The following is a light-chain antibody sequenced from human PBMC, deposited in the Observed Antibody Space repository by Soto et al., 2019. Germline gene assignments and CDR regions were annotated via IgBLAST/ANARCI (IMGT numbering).Light chain of an antibody. J-gene: IGLJ1*01. CDR1: SIDVGVYNY. V-gene: IGLV2-8*01. CDR3: SSYAGSNNFV. CDR2: EVS. Sequence: VLTQTPSASGSPGQSVTISYTGTSIDVGVYNYVSWYQHHPGKAPKLMIYEVSKRPSGVPDRFSGSKSGNTASLTVSGLQAEDEADYYCSSYAGSNNFVFGTGTKVTGL.